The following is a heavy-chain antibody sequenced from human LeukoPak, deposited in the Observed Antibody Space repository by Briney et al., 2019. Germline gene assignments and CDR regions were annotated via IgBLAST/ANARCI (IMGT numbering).Heavy chain of an antibody. CDR1: GGSISNFY. CDR3: AREATESGYPYYVDY. J-gene: IGHJ4*02. CDR2: IYSSEDT. Sequence: SETLSLTCTVSGGSISNFYWNWIRQPAGKGLEWIGRIYSSEDTNYNPSLKSRVSLSVDTSNDQFSLKLNSVTAADTAVYYCAREATESGYPYYVDYWGQGILVTVSS. D-gene: IGHD5-12*01. V-gene: IGHV4-4*07.